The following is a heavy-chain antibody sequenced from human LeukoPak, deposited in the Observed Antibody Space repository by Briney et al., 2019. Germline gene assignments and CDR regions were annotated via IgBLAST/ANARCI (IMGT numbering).Heavy chain of an antibody. CDR1: GFTFSNYT. V-gene: IGHV3-21*01. CDR3: ARDLL. CDR2: ISSSSTYI. J-gene: IGHJ4*02. Sequence: GGSLRLSCAASGFTFSNYTMNWARQAPGKGLEWVSSISSSSTYIYYADSLKGRFTISRDNAKNSLYLQMNSLRAEGTAVYYCARDLLWGQGTLVTVSS.